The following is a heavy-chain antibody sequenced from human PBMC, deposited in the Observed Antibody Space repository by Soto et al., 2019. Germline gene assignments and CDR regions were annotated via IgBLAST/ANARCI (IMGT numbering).Heavy chain of an antibody. D-gene: IGHD2-15*01. CDR3: AGDWMGYCSGGSCYPSNWFDP. CDR2: TNSHGGST. V-gene: IGHV3-74*01. CDR1: GFIFRNFW. Sequence: GGSLRLSCAASGFIFRNFWMHWVRQAPGKGLVWVSRTNSHGGSTSYADSVKGRFTISRDNAKNTLYLQMNSLRAEDTAIYYCAGDWMGYCSGGSCYPSNWFDPWGQGTLVTVSS. J-gene: IGHJ5*02.